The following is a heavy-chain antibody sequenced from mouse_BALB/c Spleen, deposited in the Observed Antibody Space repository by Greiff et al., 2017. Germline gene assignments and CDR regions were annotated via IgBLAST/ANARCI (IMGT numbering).Heavy chain of an antibody. Sequence: EVKLVESGGGLVQPGGSRKLSCAASGFTFSSFGMHWVRQAPEKGLEWVAYISSGSSTIYYADTVKGRFTISRDNPKNTLFLQMTSLRSEDTAMYYCARPAYPTLNYAMDYWGQGTSVTVSS. CDR3: ARPAYPTLNYAMDY. D-gene: IGHD2-10*01. CDR1: GFTFSSFG. J-gene: IGHJ4*01. CDR2: ISSGSSTI. V-gene: IGHV5-17*02.